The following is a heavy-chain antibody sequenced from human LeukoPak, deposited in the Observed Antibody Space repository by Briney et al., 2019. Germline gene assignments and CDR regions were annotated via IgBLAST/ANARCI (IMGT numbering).Heavy chain of an antibody. CDR2: IKQDGSEK. D-gene: IGHD3-9*01. J-gene: IGHJ6*02. V-gene: IGHV3-7*01. Sequence: GGSLRLSCAASGFTFSSYWMTGVRQAPGKGLEWVANIKQDGSEKNYVESVKGRFTISRDNAKNSLYLQMNSLGVEDTAVYYCARDRHYDILSGFHNYYGMDVWGQGTTVTVSS. CDR1: GFTFSSYW. CDR3: ARDRHYDILSGFHNYYGMDV.